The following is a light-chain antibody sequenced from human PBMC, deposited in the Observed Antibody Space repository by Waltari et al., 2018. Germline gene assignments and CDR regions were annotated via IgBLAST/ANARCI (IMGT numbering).Light chain of an antibody. J-gene: IGKJ3*01. Sequence: DIQMTQSPSSLSASVCDRVTITCRASKSMSSYLNWYQQKPGKDPKLLIYAASSLQSGVPSRFRGSGSGTDFTLTISSLQPEDFATYSCQQSYSTPVTFGPGTMVDIK. CDR2: AAS. V-gene: IGKV1-39*01. CDR3: QQSYSTPVT. CDR1: KSMSSY.